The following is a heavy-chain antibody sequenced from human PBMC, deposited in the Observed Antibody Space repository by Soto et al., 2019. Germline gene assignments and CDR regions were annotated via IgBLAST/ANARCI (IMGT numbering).Heavy chain of an antibody. CDR3: ARGGVSSNSTWSGFDY. V-gene: IGHV6-1*01. J-gene: IGHJ4*02. Sequence: SHTLSLTCAISGDSVSSNSAAWNWIRQSPSRGLEWLGRTYYRSKYYNEYAVSVKGRITINPDTSKNHFSLQLNSVTPEDTAVYYCARGGVSSNSTWSGFDYWGKGNLVTV. CDR2: TYYRSKYYN. D-gene: IGHD6-6*01. CDR1: GDSVSSNSAA.